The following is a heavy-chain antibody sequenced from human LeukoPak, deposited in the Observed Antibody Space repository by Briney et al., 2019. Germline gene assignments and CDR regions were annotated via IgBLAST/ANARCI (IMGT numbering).Heavy chain of an antibody. V-gene: IGHV4-39*01. Sequence: PSETLSLTCTVSGGTISSSSYYWGWIRQPPGKGLEWIGSIYYSGTTYYNPSLKSRVTISVDTSKSQFSLRLTSVTAADTAVYYCARHVRFLEWLSSYYFDYWGQGTRVTVSS. J-gene: IGHJ4*02. CDR2: IYYSGTT. D-gene: IGHD3-3*01. CDR1: GGTISSSSYY. CDR3: ARHVRFLEWLSSYYFDY.